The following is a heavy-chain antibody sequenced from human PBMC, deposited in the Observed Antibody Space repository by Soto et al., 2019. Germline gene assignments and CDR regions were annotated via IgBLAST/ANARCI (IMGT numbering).Heavy chain of an antibody. CDR2: IRPYNVNT. V-gene: IGHV1-18*01. J-gene: IGHJ4*02. Sequence: QVQLVQSGAEVKKPGASVKVSCKASGYTFTSYGISWVRQAPGHGLEWMGWIRPYNVNTNYPQKPEGRVTMTTDTPQSTAYREMRSLRSDDTAVYYCSRGGTPIALGGQGTLVTVSS. CDR1: GYTFTSYG. D-gene: IGHD1-1*01. CDR3: SRGGTPIAL.